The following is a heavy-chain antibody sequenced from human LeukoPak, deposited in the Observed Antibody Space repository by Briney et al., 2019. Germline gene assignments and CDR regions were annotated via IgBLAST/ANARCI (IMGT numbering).Heavy chain of an antibody. CDR2: IYYSGST. D-gene: IGHD3-10*02. CDR1: GGSSSAFY. CDR3: ARVQSADYDRAFDI. V-gene: IGHV4-59*12. J-gene: IGHJ3*02. Sequence: KASETLSRNCAVYGGSSSAFYWSWIRQPPGQGLEWIGYIYYSGSTNYNPSLKSRVTISVDTSKNQFSLKLSSVTAADTAVYYCARVQSADYDRAFDIWGRGTLVTVSS.